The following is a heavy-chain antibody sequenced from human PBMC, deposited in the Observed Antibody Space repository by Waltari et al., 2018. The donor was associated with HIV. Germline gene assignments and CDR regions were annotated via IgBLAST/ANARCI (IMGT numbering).Heavy chain of an antibody. D-gene: IGHD3-10*01. Sequence: QVQLVESGGGVVQPGKSLRLSCAASGFTFGDYAMHWVRQAPGKGLEWVTVISSDGSNQYYADSVKGRFTISRDNSKNTLSLQINSLKTEDTAIYYCAKDAYGGHPKNWFDSWGQGTLVTVSS. J-gene: IGHJ5*01. CDR2: ISSDGSNQ. CDR1: GFTFGDYA. CDR3: AKDAYGGHPKNWFDS. V-gene: IGHV3-30*18.